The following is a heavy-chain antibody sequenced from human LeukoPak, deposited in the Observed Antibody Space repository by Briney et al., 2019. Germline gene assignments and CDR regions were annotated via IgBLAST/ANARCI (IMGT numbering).Heavy chain of an antibody. V-gene: IGHV5-10-1*01. CDR2: IDPSDSYT. CDR3: ARLEYGDYVHAS. Sequence: GESLKISCQGSGYRFTSYWISWVRQMPGKGLEWMGRIDPSDSYTKYSLSFQGHVTLSADKSISTAYLQWSSLKASDTAMYYCARLEYGDYVHASWGQGTPGHRLL. CDR1: GYRFTSYW. J-gene: IGHJ4*02. D-gene: IGHD4-17*01.